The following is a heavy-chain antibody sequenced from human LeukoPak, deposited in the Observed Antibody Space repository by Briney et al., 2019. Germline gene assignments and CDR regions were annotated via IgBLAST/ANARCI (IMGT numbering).Heavy chain of an antibody. Sequence: SETLSLTCGVNGESFNGYYWTWIRQSPGKGLEWIGEINNIGHTNYNPSLKSRVTISLDTSQKQFSLKVGSVTAADTAVYYCARGEGNDYVWGSFYYYLDVWGKGTTVIVS. V-gene: IGHV4-34*01. D-gene: IGHD3-16*01. CDR1: GESFNGYY. CDR3: ARGEGNDYVWGSFYYYLDV. CDR2: INNIGHT. J-gene: IGHJ6*03.